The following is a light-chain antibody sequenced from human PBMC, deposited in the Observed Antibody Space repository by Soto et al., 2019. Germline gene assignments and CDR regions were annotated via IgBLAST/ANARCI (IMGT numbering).Light chain of an antibody. V-gene: IGKV3-15*01. CDR3: QQYNNWWT. CDR2: GAS. Sequence: EVVMTQSPATLSVSPGERATLSCRASQSVSNNLAWYQQKPGQAPRLLIYGASNRATGIPARFSGSGSGTEFTLTISSLQSEDFAVYYCQQYNNWWTFGQGTKVEI. CDR1: QSVSNN. J-gene: IGKJ1*01.